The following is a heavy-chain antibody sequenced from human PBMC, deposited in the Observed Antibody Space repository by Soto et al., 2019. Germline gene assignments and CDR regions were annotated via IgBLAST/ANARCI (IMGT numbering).Heavy chain of an antibody. D-gene: IGHD5-12*01. Sequence: QVLLVQSGAEVKKPGSSVKVSCKASGGSFSTYTLTWVRQAPGQGLEWMGGIIPMFGIINYAQKFQGRVTITADRSTTTAYMELISLRSDDTAVYYCAILTPITGVYWGQGAQVTVSS. CDR2: IIPMFGII. CDR3: AILTPITGVY. V-gene: IGHV1-69*17. CDR1: GGSFSTYT. J-gene: IGHJ4*02.